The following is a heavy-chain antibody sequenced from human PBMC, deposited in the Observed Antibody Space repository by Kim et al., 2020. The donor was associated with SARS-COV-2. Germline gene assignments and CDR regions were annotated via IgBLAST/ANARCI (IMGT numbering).Heavy chain of an antibody. J-gene: IGHJ4*02. CDR3: ARRGGYGDYDNFDQ. Sequence: ADSVKGRFTIAREKAKNTLYLQKNSLRAEDTAVYYCARRGGYGDYDNFDQWGQGTLVTVSS. D-gene: IGHD4-17*01. V-gene: IGHV3-74*01.